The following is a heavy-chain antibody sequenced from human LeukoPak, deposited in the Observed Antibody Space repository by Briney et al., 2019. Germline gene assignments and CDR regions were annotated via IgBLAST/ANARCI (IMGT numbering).Heavy chain of an antibody. V-gene: IGHV4-59*08. CDR1: GGSISSYY. J-gene: IGHJ4*02. CDR2: IYYSGST. D-gene: IGHD3-10*01. Sequence: PSETLSLTCTVSGGSISSYYWSWIRQSPGKGLEWIGYIYYSGSTDYNPSLKSRVTILVDTSKNQFSLKLSSAVLPESDGCDRSRHGCVGELYPFDYWGQGTLVTVSS. CDR3: SRHGCVGELYPFDY.